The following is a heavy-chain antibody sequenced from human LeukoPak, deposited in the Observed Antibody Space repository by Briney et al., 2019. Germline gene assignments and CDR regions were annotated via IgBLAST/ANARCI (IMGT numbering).Heavy chain of an antibody. CDR1: GVSIICAIYG. D-gene: IGHD3-10*01. J-gene: IGHJ5*02. CDR3: AQSLGASTWFGNWFDP. V-gene: IGHV4-39*01. CDR2: IYYSGRT. Sequence: SESLSLTFTCSGVSIICAIYGWGGIRDPPGKGLGCVGCIYYSGRTYYNPSLKSRLTISVDTPKNQFSLKLSSVTAADTAVYYCAQSLGASTWFGNWFDPWGQGTLVTVSS.